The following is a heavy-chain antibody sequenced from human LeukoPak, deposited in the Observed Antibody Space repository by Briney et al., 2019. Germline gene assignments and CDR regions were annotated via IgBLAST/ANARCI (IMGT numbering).Heavy chain of an antibody. CDR1: GYTFISYD. Sequence: ASVKVSCRASGYTFISYDLNWVRQVPGQGLEWMGWMNPNTGNTGYAQKFQGRVTITRNTSISTAFMELSSLRSEDTAVYYCARRAVGNSYYYSMDVWGKGTTVTVSS. J-gene: IGHJ6*03. V-gene: IGHV1-8*01. CDR3: ARRAVGNSYYYSMDV. CDR2: MNPNTGNT. D-gene: IGHD6-19*01.